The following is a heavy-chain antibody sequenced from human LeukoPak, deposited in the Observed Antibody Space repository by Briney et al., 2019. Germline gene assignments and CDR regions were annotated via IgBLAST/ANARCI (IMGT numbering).Heavy chain of an antibody. CDR2: ISGSGGST. D-gene: IGHD3-10*01. Sequence: PGGSLRLSCAASGFTFSSYGMSWVRQAPGKGLEWVSAISGSGGSTYYADSAKGRFTISRDNSKNTLYLQMNSLRAEDTAVYYCAKVGRFYGSGRYYFDYWGQGTLVTVSS. CDR1: GFTFSSYG. V-gene: IGHV3-23*01. CDR3: AKVGRFYGSGRYYFDY. J-gene: IGHJ4*02.